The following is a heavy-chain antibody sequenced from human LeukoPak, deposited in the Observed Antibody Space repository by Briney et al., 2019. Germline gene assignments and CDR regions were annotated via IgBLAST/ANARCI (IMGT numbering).Heavy chain of an antibody. J-gene: IGHJ4*02. V-gene: IGHV3-23*01. D-gene: IGHD4-17*01. CDR1: GFTFSSYA. CDR2: ISGSGGST. CDR3: AKWGVYGDYFDY. Sequence: GGSLRLSCAASGFTFSSYAMSWVRQAPRKGLEWVSAISGSGGSTYYADSVKGRFTISRDNSKNTLYLQMNSLRAEDTAVYYCAKWGVYGDYFDYWGQGTLVTVSS.